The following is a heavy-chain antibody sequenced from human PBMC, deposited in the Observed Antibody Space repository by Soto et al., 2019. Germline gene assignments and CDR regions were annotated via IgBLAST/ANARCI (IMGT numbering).Heavy chain of an antibody. J-gene: IGHJ6*02. CDR1: GGSLTGGHFY. CDR2: INFRGST. CDR3: ARGERGDYYDSSGYQTYYYYGMDV. V-gene: IGHV4-61*01. D-gene: IGHD3-22*01. Sequence: SETLSLTCTVSGGSLTGGHFYWSWIRQPPGKGLEWIGYINFRGSTNYNPSLNSRVTVSLDTSRNQFSLKLNSVTAADTAVYYCARGERGDYYDSSGYQTYYYYGMDVWGQGTTVTVSS.